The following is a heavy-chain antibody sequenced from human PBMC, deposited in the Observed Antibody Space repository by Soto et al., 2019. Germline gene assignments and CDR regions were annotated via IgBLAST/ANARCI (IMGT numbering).Heavy chain of an antibody. J-gene: IGHJ5*02. Sequence: SETLSLTCAVYGESFSGYYWSWIRQPPGKGLEWIGEINHSGSTNYNPSLKSRVTISVDTSKNQFSLKLSSVTAADTAVYYCARAGLVQYYDFWSGYYWFDPSGQGNLVT. D-gene: IGHD3-3*01. CDR1: GESFSGYY. CDR3: ARAGLVQYYDFWSGYYWFDP. CDR2: INHSGST. V-gene: IGHV4-34*01.